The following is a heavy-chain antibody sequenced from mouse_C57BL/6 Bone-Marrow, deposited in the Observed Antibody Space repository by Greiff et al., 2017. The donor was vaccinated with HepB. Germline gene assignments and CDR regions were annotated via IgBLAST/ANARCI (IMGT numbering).Heavy chain of an antibody. CDR1: GYTFTSYG. Sequence: VQLQQSGAELARPGASVKLSCKASGYTFTSYGISWVKQRTGQGLEWIGEIYPRSGNTYYNEKFKGKATLTADKSSSTAYMELRSPTSEDSAVYFCARGLRRGAMDYWGQGTSVTVSS. J-gene: IGHJ4*01. D-gene: IGHD2-2*01. V-gene: IGHV1-81*01. CDR3: ARGLRRGAMDY. CDR2: IYPRSGNT.